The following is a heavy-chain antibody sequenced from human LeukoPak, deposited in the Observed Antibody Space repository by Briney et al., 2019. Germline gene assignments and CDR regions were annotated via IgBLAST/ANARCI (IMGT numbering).Heavy chain of an antibody. CDR2: INHSGST. CDR1: GGSFSGYY. CDR3: ADSNALGY. V-gene: IGHV4-34*01. D-gene: IGHD4-11*01. Sequence: SETLSLTCAVHGGSFSGYYWSWIRQPPGKGLEWIGEINHSGSTNYNPSLKSRVTISVDTSKNQFSLKLSSVTAADTAVYYCADSNALGYWGQGTLVTVA. J-gene: IGHJ4*02.